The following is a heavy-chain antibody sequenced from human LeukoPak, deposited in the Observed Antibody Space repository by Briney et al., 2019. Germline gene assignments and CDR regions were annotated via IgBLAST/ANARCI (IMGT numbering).Heavy chain of an antibody. CDR1: GGSFSSYA. D-gene: IGHD4-23*01. CDR2: IIPIFGTA. CDR3: ARGWLAETTVVTPYNY. J-gene: IGHJ4*02. V-gene: IGHV1-69*13. Sequence: SVKVSCKASGGSFSSYAINWVRQAPGQGLEWMGGIIPIFGTAKYAGKFQDRVTITAVESMSTVYMELSSLRSEDTAVYYCARGWLAETTVVTPYNYWGQGTLVTVSS.